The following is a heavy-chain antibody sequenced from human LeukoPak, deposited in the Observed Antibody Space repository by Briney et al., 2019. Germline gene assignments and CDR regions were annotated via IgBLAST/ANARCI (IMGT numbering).Heavy chain of an antibody. CDR3: QLGPGSYSDKDAFDI. CDR1: GGSFSGYY. CDR2: INHSGST. J-gene: IGHJ3*02. D-gene: IGHD3-10*01. Sequence: PSETLSLTCAVYGGSFSGYYWSWIRQPPGKGLEWIGEINHSGSTNYNPSLKSRVTTSVDTSKNQFSLKLSSVTAADTAVYYCQLGPGSYSDKDAFDIWGQGTMVTVSS. V-gene: IGHV4-34*01.